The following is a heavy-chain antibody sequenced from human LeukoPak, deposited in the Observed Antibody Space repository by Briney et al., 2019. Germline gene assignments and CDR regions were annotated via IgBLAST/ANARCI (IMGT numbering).Heavy chain of an antibody. CDR3: ARRRLVDGYLDY. CDR1: GGTFSSFA. V-gene: IGHV1-69*13. J-gene: IGHJ4*02. Sequence: GASVKVSCKASGGTFSSFAINWVRLAPGQGLEWMGGISPVFGSPNYAQKFQGRVTITADESTSTAYMELRSLRSEDTAIYYCARRRLVDGYLDYWGQGTLVTVSS. CDR2: ISPVFGSP. D-gene: IGHD3-22*01.